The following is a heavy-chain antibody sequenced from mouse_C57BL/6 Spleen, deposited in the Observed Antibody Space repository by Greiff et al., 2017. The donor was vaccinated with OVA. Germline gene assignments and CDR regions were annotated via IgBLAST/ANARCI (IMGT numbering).Heavy chain of an antibody. D-gene: IGHD1-1*01. CDR3: ASPAGSSPWFAY. V-gene: IGHV1-53*01. CDR2: INPSNGGT. J-gene: IGHJ3*01. Sequence: QVQLQQSGTELVKPGASVKLSCKASGYTFTSYWMHWVKQRPGQGLEWIGNINPSNGGTNYNEKFKSKATLTVDKSSSTAYMQLSSLTSEDSAVYYCASPAGSSPWFAYWGQGTLVTVSA. CDR1: GYTFTSYW.